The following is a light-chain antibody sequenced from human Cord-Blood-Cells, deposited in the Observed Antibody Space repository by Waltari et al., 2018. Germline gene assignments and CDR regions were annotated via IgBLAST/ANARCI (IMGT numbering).Light chain of an antibody. Sequence: SSELTQDPAVSVALGQTVRITCQGDTLRSYDASWYQQKPGQAPVLVIYGKNNRPSGIPDRFSGSSSGNTASLTITGAQAEDEADYYCNSRDSSGNNVVFGGGTKLTVL. CDR1: TLRSYD. V-gene: IGLV3-19*01. J-gene: IGLJ2*01. CDR3: NSRDSSGNNVV. CDR2: GKN.